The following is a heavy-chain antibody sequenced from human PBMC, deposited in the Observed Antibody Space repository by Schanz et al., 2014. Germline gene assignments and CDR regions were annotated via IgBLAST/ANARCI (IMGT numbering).Heavy chain of an antibody. J-gene: IGHJ4*02. CDR3: AKSKSQLPLFDY. V-gene: IGHV3-7*03. CDR1: GFSFSTHW. Sequence: VQLVESGGGLVQPGGSVRLSCGASGFSFSTHWMAWVRQAPGKGLEWVANIGDDGADKYYLDSVRGRFTISRDNSNNTVYLQMNTLRAEDTAVYYCAKSKSQLPLFDYWGQGTLVAVSS. CDR2: IGDDGADK. D-gene: IGHD2-21*01.